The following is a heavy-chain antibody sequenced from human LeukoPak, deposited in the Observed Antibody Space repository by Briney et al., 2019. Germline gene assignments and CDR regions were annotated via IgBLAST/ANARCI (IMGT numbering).Heavy chain of an antibody. CDR1: GGTFSSYA. V-gene: IGHV1-18*01. CDR2: ISAYNGNT. D-gene: IGHD6-13*01. CDR3: ARAPYSSRLRSDY. Sequence: RASVKVSCKASGGTFSSYAISWVRQAPGQGLEWMGWISAYNGNTNYAQKLQGRVTMTTDTSTSTAYMELRSLRSDDTAVYYCARAPYSSRLRSDYWGQGTLVTVSS. J-gene: IGHJ4*02.